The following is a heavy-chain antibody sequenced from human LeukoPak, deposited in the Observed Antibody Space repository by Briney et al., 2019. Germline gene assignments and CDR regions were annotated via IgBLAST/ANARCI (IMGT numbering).Heavy chain of an antibody. J-gene: IGHJ4*02. CDR3: AGGEKVLDYFDY. D-gene: IGHD3-16*01. V-gene: IGHV4-39*01. CDR1: GGSISSRNYY. Sequence: SETLSLTCTVSGGSISSRNYYWGWIRQPPGEGLEWIGKISDSGNTYYSPSLRSRVTISIDTSKNQFSLKLSSVTATDTAVYYCAGGEKVLDYFDYWGQGTLVTVSP. CDR2: ISDSGNT.